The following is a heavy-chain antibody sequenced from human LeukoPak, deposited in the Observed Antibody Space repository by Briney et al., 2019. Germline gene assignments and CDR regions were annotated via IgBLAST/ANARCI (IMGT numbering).Heavy chain of an antibody. Sequence: GGSLRLSCTASGFTFSTYAMTWVRQAPGKGLEWISSMSSGSRYIYYAGSVRGRFTISRDNTRNSLFLLMNNLRAEDTAIYYCARDRPTGASRVFVVQWGQGTPVTVSS. V-gene: IGHV3-21*06. J-gene: IGHJ4*02. CDR3: ARDRPTGASRVFVVQ. CDR2: MSSGSRYI. CDR1: GFTFSTYA. D-gene: IGHD2-15*01.